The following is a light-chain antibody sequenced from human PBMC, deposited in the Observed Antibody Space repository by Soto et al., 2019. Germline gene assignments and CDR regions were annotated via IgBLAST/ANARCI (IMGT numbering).Light chain of an antibody. CDR1: SGDIGSYNR. Sequence: QSALTQPASVSGSPGQSITISCTGTSGDIGSYNRVSWYQQHPGKAPKLIIYEVTDRPSRVSNRFSGSKSGNTASLTISGLQAEDEAEYYCSSYTNINTGACVFGTGTKLTVL. V-gene: IGLV2-14*01. CDR3: SSYTNINTGACV. CDR2: EVT. J-gene: IGLJ1*01.